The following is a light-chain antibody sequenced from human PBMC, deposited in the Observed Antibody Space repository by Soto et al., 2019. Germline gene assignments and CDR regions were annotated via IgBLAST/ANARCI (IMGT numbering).Light chain of an antibody. V-gene: IGKV3-20*01. CDR2: DTS. CDR1: QSLTNSF. CDR3: QQYGTSEII. Sequence: EIVLTQSPGTLSLSPGERATLSCRASQSLTNSFIAWYQQKPGQAPRLLIYDTSSRATGIPDRFSGSGSGTDFTLTISRLEPEDFAVFFCQQYGTSEIIFGQGTRLRL. J-gene: IGKJ5*01.